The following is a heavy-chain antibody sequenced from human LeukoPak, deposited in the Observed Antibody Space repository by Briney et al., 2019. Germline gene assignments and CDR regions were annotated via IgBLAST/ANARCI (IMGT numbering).Heavy chain of an antibody. Sequence: SETLSLTCTVSGGSNRSYYWSWIRQPPGKGLEWIGYIYCGGSTNYNPSLRSRVTISVDTSKNQFSLKLSSVTAADTAVYYCARSGYYDRGTYNWWFDPWGQGTLVTVSS. J-gene: IGHJ5*02. CDR3: ARSGYYDRGTYNWWFDP. V-gene: IGHV4-59*01. CDR1: GGSNRSYY. CDR2: IYCGGST. D-gene: IGHD3-22*01.